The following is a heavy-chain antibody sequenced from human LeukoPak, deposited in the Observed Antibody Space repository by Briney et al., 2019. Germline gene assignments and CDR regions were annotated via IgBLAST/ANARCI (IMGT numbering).Heavy chain of an antibody. V-gene: IGHV1-69*05. CDR2: IIPICGTA. CDR3: TRGGDRRTPFDY. Sequence: SVKVSCKASGGTFSSYAISWVRQAPGQGLEWMGGIIPICGTANYAQKFQGRVTITTDESTSTAYMELSSLRSEDTAVYYCTRGGDRRTPFDYWGQGTLVTVSS. D-gene: IGHD2-15*01. J-gene: IGHJ4*02. CDR1: GGTFSSYA.